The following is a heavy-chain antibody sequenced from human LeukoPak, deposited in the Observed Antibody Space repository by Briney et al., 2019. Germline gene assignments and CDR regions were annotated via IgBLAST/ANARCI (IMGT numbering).Heavy chain of an antibody. CDR2: ISGSSDYI. CDR1: GFTFSTYA. J-gene: IGHJ4*02. Sequence: GGSLRLSCAASGFTFSTYAMNWVRQAPGKGLEWVSSISGSSDYIYYADSVKGRFTISRDNAKNSLYLQMNSLRAEDTAVHYCARYYGSGSPPFDYWGQGALVTVSS. CDR3: ARYYGSGSPPFDY. D-gene: IGHD3-10*01. V-gene: IGHV3-21*01.